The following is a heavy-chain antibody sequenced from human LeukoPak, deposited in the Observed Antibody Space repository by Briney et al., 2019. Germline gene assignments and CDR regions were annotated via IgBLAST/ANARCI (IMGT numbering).Heavy chain of an antibody. CDR1: GFTFKNYA. Sequence: GGSLRLSCAASGFTFKNYAMNWVRQSPGQGLEWVSTISGDAVTSWYADSVKGRFTVSRDNAKRSLYLQIESLRDDDTAVYHCALSSIHKDYYFGMDVWGQGTTVTVSS. J-gene: IGHJ6*02. D-gene: IGHD2-2*01. V-gene: IGHV3-23*01. CDR3: ALSSIHKDYYFGMDV. CDR2: ISGDAVTS.